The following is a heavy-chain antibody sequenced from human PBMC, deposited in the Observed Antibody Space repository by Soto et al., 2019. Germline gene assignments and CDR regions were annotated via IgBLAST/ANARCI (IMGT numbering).Heavy chain of an antibody. J-gene: IGHJ4*02. D-gene: IGHD3-10*01. V-gene: IGHV3-30-3*01. CDR3: AKGEVRGIIPSYFDY. CDR1: GFTFSSYA. Sequence: PGGSLRLSCAASGFTFSSYAMHWVRQAPGKGLEWVAVISYDGSNKYYVDSVKGRFTISRDNSKNTLYLQMDSLRAEDTAVYYCAKGEVRGIIPSYFDYWGLGALVTVSS. CDR2: ISYDGSNK.